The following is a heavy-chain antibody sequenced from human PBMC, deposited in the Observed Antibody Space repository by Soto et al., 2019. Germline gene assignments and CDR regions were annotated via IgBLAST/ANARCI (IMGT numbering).Heavy chain of an antibody. CDR1: GFPLSTSGVG. CDR3: ARVVYCSSTQCDYFDY. Sequence: SGPTLVNPTQTLTLTCTFSGFPLSTSGVGVGWIRQPPGKALEWLALIYWDDDKRYSPSLKSRLTITKDTSKNQVVLTMTNMDPVDTATYYCARVVYCSSTQCDYFDYWGQGTLVTVSS. J-gene: IGHJ4*02. CDR2: IYWDDDK. V-gene: IGHV2-5*02. D-gene: IGHD2-2*01.